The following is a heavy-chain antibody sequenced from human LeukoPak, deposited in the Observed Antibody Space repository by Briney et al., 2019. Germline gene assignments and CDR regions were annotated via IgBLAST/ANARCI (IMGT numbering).Heavy chain of an antibody. CDR2: SYYTGNT. CDR1: GGSLSSSY. CDR3: ARPVYNRGLCDLGVFDL. J-gene: IGHJ3*01. V-gene: IGHV4-59*08. D-gene: IGHD1-14*01. Sequence: SETLSLTCTVSGGSLSSSYWSWIRQPPGGGLGWIGYSYYTGNTNYSPALKSRVTISFATSKNQFSLNLRSVTATDTAVYYCARPVYNRGLCDLGVFDLWGQGTMVTVSS.